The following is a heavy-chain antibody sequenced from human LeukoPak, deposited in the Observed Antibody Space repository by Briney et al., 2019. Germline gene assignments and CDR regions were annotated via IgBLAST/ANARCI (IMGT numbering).Heavy chain of an antibody. Sequence: GGSLRLSCVASGFTFSRYDVHWVRQAPGKGLEWVAVTSDDGKKKIYADSVKGRFTISRDNSKNTLYLQMSSLRAEDTALYYWARAAAGTGVFRDTGFAPWGQGPLVPVS. CDR1: GFTFSRYD. J-gene: IGHJ5*02. V-gene: IGHV3-30*04. CDR3: ARAAAGTGVFRDTGFAP. D-gene: IGHD3/OR15-3a*01. CDR2: TSDDGKKK.